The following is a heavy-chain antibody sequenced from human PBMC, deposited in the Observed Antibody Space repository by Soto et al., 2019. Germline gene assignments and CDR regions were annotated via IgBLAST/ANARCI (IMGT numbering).Heavy chain of an antibody. D-gene: IGHD3-9*01. Sequence: ASVKVSCKASGYTFTSYDINWGRQATGQRLEWKGWMNPNSGNTGYAQKFQGRVTMTRNTSISTAYMELSSLRSEDTAVYYCARTQLRYFDWLLTLDYYYYMDVWGKGTTVTVSS. V-gene: IGHV1-8*01. CDR2: MNPNSGNT. J-gene: IGHJ6*03. CDR3: ARTQLRYFDWLLTLDYYYYMDV. CDR1: GYTFTSYD.